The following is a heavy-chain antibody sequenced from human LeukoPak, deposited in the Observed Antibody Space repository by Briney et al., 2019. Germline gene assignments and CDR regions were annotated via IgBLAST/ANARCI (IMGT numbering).Heavy chain of an antibody. J-gene: IGHJ4*02. CDR1: GGSISSGGYY. Sequence: PSQTLSLTCTVSGGSISSGGYYWSWIRQHPGKGLEWIGYIYHSGSTYYNPSLKSRVTISVDTSKNQFSLKLSSVTAADTAVCYCARDYYDSSGYHLLGYWGQGTLVTVSS. D-gene: IGHD3-22*01. CDR3: ARDYYDSSGYHLLGY. CDR2: IYHSGST. V-gene: IGHV4-31*03.